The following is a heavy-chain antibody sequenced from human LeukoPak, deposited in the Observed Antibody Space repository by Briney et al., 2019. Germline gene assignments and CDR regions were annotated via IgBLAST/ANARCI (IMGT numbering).Heavy chain of an antibody. Sequence: GGSLRLSCAASGFTFSTYNMNWVRQAPGKGLEWVSSISTNSNYIYYADSVKGRFTISRDNSKNTLYLQMNSLRAEDTAVYYCAKGMWAFGGVIVYDYWGQGTLVTVSS. CDR1: GFTFSTYN. CDR3: AKGMWAFGGVIVYDY. CDR2: ISTNSNYI. D-gene: IGHD3-16*02. V-gene: IGHV3-21*01. J-gene: IGHJ4*02.